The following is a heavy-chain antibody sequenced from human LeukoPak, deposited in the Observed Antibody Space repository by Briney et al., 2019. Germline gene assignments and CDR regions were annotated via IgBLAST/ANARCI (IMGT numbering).Heavy chain of an antibody. V-gene: IGHV1-18*01. CDR1: GYTFTSYG. CDR2: IGAYNGNT. Sequence: GASVKVSCKASGYTFTSYGISWVRQAPGQGLGWMGWIGAYNGNTNYAQKLQGRVTMTTDTSTSTAYMELRSLRSDDTAVYYCARDRRFGDQVDYWGQGTLVTVSS. D-gene: IGHD3-10*01. CDR3: ARDRRFGDQVDY. J-gene: IGHJ4*02.